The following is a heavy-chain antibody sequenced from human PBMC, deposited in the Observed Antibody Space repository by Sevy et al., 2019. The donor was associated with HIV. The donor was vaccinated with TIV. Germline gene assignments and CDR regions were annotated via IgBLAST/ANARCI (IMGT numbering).Heavy chain of an antibody. J-gene: IGHJ6*03. V-gene: IGHV4-31*03. CDR1: GVSLSNGAYY. CDR3: SRASLSFFYLDV. CDR2: TYYNGNT. Sequence: SETLSLTCSVSGVSLSNGAYYWSWIRQHPEKGLEWIGYTYYNGNTYYNPSLKSRATISADTSKNQFFRMLSSVTAADTAVYYCSRASLSFFYLDVWGKGTTVTVSS.